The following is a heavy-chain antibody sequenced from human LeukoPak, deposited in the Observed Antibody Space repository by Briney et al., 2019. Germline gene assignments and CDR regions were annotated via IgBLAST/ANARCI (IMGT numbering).Heavy chain of an antibody. V-gene: IGHV4-61*02. D-gene: IGHD6-13*01. CDR2: IYTSGST. Sequence: SETLSLTCTVSGGSISSSSYYWGWIRQPPGKGLEWIGRIYTSGSTNYNPSLKSRVTISVDTSKNQFSLKLSSVTAADTAVYYCARSAAAGTPPFDYWGQGTLVTVSS. J-gene: IGHJ4*02. CDR3: ARSAAAGTPPFDY. CDR1: GGSISSSSYY.